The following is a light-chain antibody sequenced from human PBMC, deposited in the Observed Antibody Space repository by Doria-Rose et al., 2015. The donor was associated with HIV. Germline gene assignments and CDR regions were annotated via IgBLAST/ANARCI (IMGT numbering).Light chain of an antibody. Sequence: DIQMTQSPSSLSASVGDRVIITCQASQDINNYLNWYQQKPGKAPKLLIYDASNLETGVPSRFSGSGSGTDFTFTIRSLQPEDIATYYCQHYDNLLLTFGGGTKVEI. CDR3: QHYDNLLLT. V-gene: IGKV1-33*01. CDR2: DAS. J-gene: IGKJ4*01. CDR1: QDINNY.